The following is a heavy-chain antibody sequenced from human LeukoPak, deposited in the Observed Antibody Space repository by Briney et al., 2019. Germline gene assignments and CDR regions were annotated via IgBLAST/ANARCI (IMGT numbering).Heavy chain of an antibody. CDR1: GFTFSSYE. Sequence: PGGSLRLSCAASGFTFSSYEMNWVRQAPGKGPEWVSYISSGGNTIYYADSVKGRFTISRDNAKNSLYLQMNSLRAEDTAVYYCARGGTAMVSFDYWGQGTLVTVSS. J-gene: IGHJ4*02. CDR3: ARGGTAMVSFDY. CDR2: ISSGGNTI. D-gene: IGHD5-18*01. V-gene: IGHV3-48*03.